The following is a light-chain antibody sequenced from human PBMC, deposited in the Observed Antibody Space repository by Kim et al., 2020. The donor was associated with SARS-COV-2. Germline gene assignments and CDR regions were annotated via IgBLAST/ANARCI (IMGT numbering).Light chain of an antibody. Sequence: VMTQSPATLSVSPGERATLSCRASQSVNTNLAWYQQQPGQAPRLLIYGASTRATDIPARFSGSGSGTEFTLIISSLQSEDIAVYYCQQYDNWPPYTFGQGTKLEI. V-gene: IGKV3-15*01. CDR3: QQYDNWPPYT. CDR2: GAS. J-gene: IGKJ2*01. CDR1: QSVNTN.